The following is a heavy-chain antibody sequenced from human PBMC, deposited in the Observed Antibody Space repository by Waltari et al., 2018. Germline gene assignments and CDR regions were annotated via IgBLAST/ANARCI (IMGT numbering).Heavy chain of an antibody. J-gene: IGHJ4*02. CDR1: GGSISSGGYY. V-gene: IGHV4-31*01. Sequence: QVQLQESGPGLVKPSQTLSLTCPVSGGSISSGGYYWSLIRQHPGKGLEWIGYIYYSGSTYYNPSLKSLVTISVDTSKNQFSLKLSSVTAADTAVYYCARLFLPFHYFDYWGQGTLVTVSS. CDR3: ARLFLPFHYFDY. CDR2: IYYSGST. D-gene: IGHD2-21*01.